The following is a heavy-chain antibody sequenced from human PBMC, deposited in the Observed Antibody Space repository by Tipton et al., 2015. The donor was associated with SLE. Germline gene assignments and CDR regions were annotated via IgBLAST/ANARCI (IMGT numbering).Heavy chain of an antibody. V-gene: IGHV3-7*01. D-gene: IGHD1-20*01. Sequence: SLRLSCAASGFTFSDYWMTWVRQAPGKGLEWVANINQDGSEKYLVDSVKGRFTISRDNAKNSLYLQMNSLRAEDTAVYYCARGGNNWNEAGYWGQGTLVTVSS. CDR3: ARGGNNWNEAGY. CDR1: GFTFSDYW. J-gene: IGHJ4*02. CDR2: INQDGSEK.